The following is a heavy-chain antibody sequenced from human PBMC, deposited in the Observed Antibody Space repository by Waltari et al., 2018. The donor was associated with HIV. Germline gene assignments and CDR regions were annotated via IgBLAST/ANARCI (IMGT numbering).Heavy chain of an antibody. CDR2: VNPNSGNT. D-gene: IGHD2-21*02. CDR1: GYIFTSYD. Sequence: QVQLVQSGAEMKEPGASVKVSWKASGYIFTSYDMTWVRPPSGQGPEWMGWVNPNSGNTGYAQNFQGRVTMTMNTPTSTAYMELSNLKSEDTAVYYCARSLACPDCYSEMDSWGQGTLITVSS. V-gene: IGHV1-8*02. CDR3: ARSLACPDCYSEMDS. J-gene: IGHJ4*02.